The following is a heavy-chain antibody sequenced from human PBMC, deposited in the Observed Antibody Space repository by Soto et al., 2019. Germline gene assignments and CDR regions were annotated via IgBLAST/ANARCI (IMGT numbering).Heavy chain of an antibody. CDR1: GGSIRGGTDY. CDR2: IYYSGTT. Sequence: PSETLSLTCTVSGGSIRGGTDYWSWIRQNPGTGLEWIGYIYYSGTTYYNPSLESRIRISVDTSKNQFSLKLSSVTAADTAVYYCARVGPRNYYDSSGYYYYFDYWGQGTLVTVSS. CDR3: ARVGPRNYYDSSGYYYYFDY. V-gene: IGHV4-31*03. J-gene: IGHJ4*02. D-gene: IGHD3-22*01.